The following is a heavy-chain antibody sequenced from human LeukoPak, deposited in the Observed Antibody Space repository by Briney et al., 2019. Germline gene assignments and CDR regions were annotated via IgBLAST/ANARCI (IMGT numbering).Heavy chain of an antibody. J-gene: IGHJ4*02. CDR2: INTISGGT. CDR1: GYTFTGYY. D-gene: IGHD3-10*01. Sequence: ASVKVSCKASGYTFTGYYMHWVRQAPGQGLEWIGWINTISGGTNYAQKFQGRVTMTRDTSITTAYMELTSLRSDDTAVYYCARDLFYSVSGTYYNVGRVFNYWGQGTLVTVSS. V-gene: IGHV1-2*02. CDR3: ARDLFYSVSGTYYNVGRVFNY.